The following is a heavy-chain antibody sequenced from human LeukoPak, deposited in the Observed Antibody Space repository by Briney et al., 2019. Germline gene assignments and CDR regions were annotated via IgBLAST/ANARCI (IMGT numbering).Heavy chain of an antibody. D-gene: IGHD4-11*01. V-gene: IGHV4-39*07. CDR2: IYYSGST. J-gene: IGHJ6*03. CDR1: GGSISSSSYY. CDR3: ASQGVTTPFDYYYYYMDV. Sequence: PSETLSLTCTVSGGSISSSSYYWGWLRQPPGKGLEWIGSIYYSGSTYYNPSLKSRFTISVDTSKNQFSLKLSSVTAADTAVYYCASQGVTTPFDYYYYYMDVWGKGTTVTVSS.